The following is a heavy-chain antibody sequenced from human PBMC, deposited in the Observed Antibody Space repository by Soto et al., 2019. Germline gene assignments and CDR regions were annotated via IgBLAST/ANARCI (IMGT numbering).Heavy chain of an antibody. D-gene: IGHD6-13*01. CDR1: GGSISSNY. CDR3: ARYRREAVAGYTPDN. V-gene: IGHV4-59*01. Sequence: SETLSLTCTVSGGSISSNYWTWIRQPPGKGLEWIGYVYNSGSTNYNPSLKSRVTISEDTSKSQFSLKVNSMTAADTAVYYCARYRREAVAGYTPDNWGQAILVTLSS. J-gene: IGHJ4*02. CDR2: VYNSGST.